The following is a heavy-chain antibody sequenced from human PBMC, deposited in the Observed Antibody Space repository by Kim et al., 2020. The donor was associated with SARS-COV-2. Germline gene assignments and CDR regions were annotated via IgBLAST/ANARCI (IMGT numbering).Heavy chain of an antibody. J-gene: IGHJ4*02. CDR1: GFTFSNAW. D-gene: IGHD6-13*01. V-gene: IGHV3-15*01. CDR3: TTESSIAAAGIFDY. Sequence: GGSLILSCAASGFTFSNAWMSWVRQAPGKGLEWVGRIKSKTDGGTTDYAAPVKGRFTISRDDSKNTLYLQMNSLKTEDTAVYYCTTESSIAAAGIFDYWGQGTLVTVSS. CDR2: IKSKTDGGTT.